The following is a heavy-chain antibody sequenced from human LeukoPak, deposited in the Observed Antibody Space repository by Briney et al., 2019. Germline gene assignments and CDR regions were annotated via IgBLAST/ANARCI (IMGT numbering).Heavy chain of an antibody. CDR1: GGSISSYY. D-gene: IGHD6-13*01. J-gene: IGHJ4*02. CDR3: ARHSSWYQYYFDY. CDR2: ICYSGTT. Sequence: PSETLSLTCTVSGGSISSYYWSWIRQPPGKGLEWIGYICYSGTTNYNPSLKSRVTISVDTSKSQFSLKLSSVTAADTAVYYCARHSSWYQYYFDYWGQGTLVTVSS. V-gene: IGHV4-59*01.